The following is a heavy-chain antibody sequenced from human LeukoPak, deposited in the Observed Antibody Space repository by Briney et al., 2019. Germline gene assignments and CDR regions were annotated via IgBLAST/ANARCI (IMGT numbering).Heavy chain of an antibody. D-gene: IGHD2-15*01. Sequence: SETLSLTCADSGYSISSGYYWGWIRQPPGKGLEWIGSIYHSGSTYYNPSLKSRVTISVDTSKNQFSLKLSSVTAADTAVYYCARFGGLIHWGQGTLVTVSS. CDR3: ARFGGLIH. CDR1: GYSISSGYY. CDR2: IYHSGST. V-gene: IGHV4-38-2*01. J-gene: IGHJ4*02.